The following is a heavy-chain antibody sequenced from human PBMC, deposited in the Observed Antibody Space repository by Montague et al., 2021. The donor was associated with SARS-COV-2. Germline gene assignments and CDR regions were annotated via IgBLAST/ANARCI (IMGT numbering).Heavy chain of an antibody. J-gene: IGHJ4*02. D-gene: IGHD5-24*01. CDR3: TRRLHGFNRHYFDY. CDR2: INHSGSI. Sequence: SETLSLTCAVYGASFNGYYWTWIRQPPGKGLEWIGEINHSGSIRYNPSLRSRVTISVDTSKNQFSLKPTSVTAADTAVYYCTRRLHGFNRHYFDYWGQGTLVTVSS. V-gene: IGHV4-34*01. CDR1: GASFNGYY.